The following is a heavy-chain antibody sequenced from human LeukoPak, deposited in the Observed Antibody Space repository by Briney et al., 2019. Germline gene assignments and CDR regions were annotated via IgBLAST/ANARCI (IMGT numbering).Heavy chain of an antibody. CDR2: ISGSGGST. D-gene: IGHD3-10*01. V-gene: IGHV3-23*01. J-gene: IGHJ6*02. CDR1: GFTFSDYA. CDR3: ANTIVRGVASMDV. Sequence: PGGSLRLSCAASGFTFSDYAMSWVRQAPGKGLEWVSAISGSGGSTYYADAVKGRFIISRDNSRNTLYLQMHSLGAEDTAVYYCANTIVRGVASMDVWGQGTTVTVSS.